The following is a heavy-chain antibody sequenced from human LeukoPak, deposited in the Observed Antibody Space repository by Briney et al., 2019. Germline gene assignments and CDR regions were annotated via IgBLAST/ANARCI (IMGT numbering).Heavy chain of an antibody. Sequence: PGGSLRLSCAASGFTFSSYWMSWVRQAPGKGLEWVANIKKDGSEKYYVDSVMGRFSISRDNAKRSLYLQMNSLRAEDTAVYYCARDRVEYCSSTSCFGRRGYYMDVWGKGTTVTISS. CDR2: IKKDGSEK. CDR3: ARDRVEYCSSTSCFGRRGYYMDV. D-gene: IGHD2-2*01. CDR1: GFTFSSYW. J-gene: IGHJ6*03. V-gene: IGHV3-7*01.